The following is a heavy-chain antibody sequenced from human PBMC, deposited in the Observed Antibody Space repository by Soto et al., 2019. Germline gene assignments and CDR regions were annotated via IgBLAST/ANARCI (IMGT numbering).Heavy chain of an antibody. V-gene: IGHV3-30-3*01. CDR1: GFIFSNYG. J-gene: IGHJ4*02. D-gene: IGHD3-10*01. CDR3: AREVLWSRYFDY. CDR2: MSYDVTTK. Sequence: QVQLVESGGGVVQPGRSLRLSCTASGFIFSNYGMYWVRQAPGKGLEWVAFMSYDVTTKSYADSVKGRFTISRDNSQNTLYLQMNSLRPEDTGVYYCAREVLWSRYFDYWGKGSLVTVSS.